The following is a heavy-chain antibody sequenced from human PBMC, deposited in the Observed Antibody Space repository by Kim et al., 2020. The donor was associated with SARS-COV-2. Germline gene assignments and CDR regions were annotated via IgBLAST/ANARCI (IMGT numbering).Heavy chain of an antibody. CDR1: GFTFSSYG. CDR3: AKVGEYSGYDPRRVYYFDY. J-gene: IGHJ4*02. D-gene: IGHD5-12*01. V-gene: IGHV3-30*18. CDR2: ISYDGSNK. Sequence: GGSLRLSCAASGFTFSSYGMHWVRQAPGKGLEWVAVISYDGSNKYYADSVKGRFTISRDNSKNTLYLQMNSLRAEDTAVYYCAKVGEYSGYDPRRVYYFDYWGQGTLVTVSS.